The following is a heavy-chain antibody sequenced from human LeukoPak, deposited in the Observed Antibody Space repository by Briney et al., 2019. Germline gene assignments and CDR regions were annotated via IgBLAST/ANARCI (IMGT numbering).Heavy chain of an antibody. V-gene: IGHV3-43*02. J-gene: IGHJ4*02. CDR3: AKDGDYVWGSPIDY. CDR2: ISGDGGST. Sequence: PGGSLRLSCAASGFTFDDYAMHWVRQAPGKGLEWVSLISGDGGSTYYADSVKGRLTISRDNSKNSLYLQMNSLRTEDTALYYCAKDGDYVWGSPIDYWGQGTLVTVSS. D-gene: IGHD3-16*01. CDR1: GFTFDDYA.